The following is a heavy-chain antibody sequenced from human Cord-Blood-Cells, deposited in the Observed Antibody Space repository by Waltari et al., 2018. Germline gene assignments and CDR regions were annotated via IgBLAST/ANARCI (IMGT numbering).Heavy chain of an antibody. V-gene: IGHV1-8*01. CDR3: AIGSYLASLAEYFQH. J-gene: IGHJ1*01. Sequence: QVQLVQSGAEVKKPGASVTVSCKASGYTFTSYDIHWVRQATGQGLEWMGWMNPNSGNTGYAQKFQGRVTMTRNTSISTAYMELSSLRSEDTAVYYCAIGSYLASLAEYFQHWGQGTLVTVSS. CDR2: MNPNSGNT. CDR1: GYTFTSYD. D-gene: IGHD1-26*01.